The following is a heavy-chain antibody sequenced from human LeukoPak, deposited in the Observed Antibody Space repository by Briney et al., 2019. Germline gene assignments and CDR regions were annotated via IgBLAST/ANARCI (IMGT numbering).Heavy chain of an antibody. D-gene: IGHD3-3*01. CDR2: INPSGGST. CDR1: GYTFTGYY. Sequence: ASVKVSCKASGYTFTGYYMHWVRQAPGQGLEWMGIINPSGGSTSYAQKFQGRVTMTRDMSTSTVYMELSSLRSEDTAVYYCAGGNYDFWSGYFYYYYMDVWGKGTTVTVSS. V-gene: IGHV1-46*01. CDR3: AGGNYDFWSGYFYYYYMDV. J-gene: IGHJ6*03.